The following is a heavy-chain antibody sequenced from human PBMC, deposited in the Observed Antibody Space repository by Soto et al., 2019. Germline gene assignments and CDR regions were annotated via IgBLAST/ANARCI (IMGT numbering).Heavy chain of an antibody. Sequence: SVKVSCKASGGTFSIYAISCVLQAPGQGLEWMGGIIPIFGTANYAQKFQGRVTITADESTSTAYMELSSLRSEDTAVYYCARSDQMATIPPYWGQGTLVTVSS. V-gene: IGHV1-69*13. CDR3: ARSDQMATIPPY. D-gene: IGHD5-12*01. CDR1: GGTFSIYA. CDR2: IIPIFGTA. J-gene: IGHJ4*02.